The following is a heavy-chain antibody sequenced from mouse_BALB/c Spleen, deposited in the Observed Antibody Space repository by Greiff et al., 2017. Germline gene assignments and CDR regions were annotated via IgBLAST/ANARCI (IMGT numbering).Heavy chain of an antibody. Sequence: VQLKESGAELVKPGASVKLSCTASGFNIKDTYMHWVKQRPEQGLEWIGRIDPANGNTKYDPKFQGKATITADTSSNTAYLQLSSLTSEDTAVYYCARKGGYGYAWFAYWGQGTLVTVSA. J-gene: IGHJ3*01. D-gene: IGHD2-2*01. CDR3: ARKGGYGYAWFAY. V-gene: IGHV14-3*02. CDR2: IDPANGNT. CDR1: GFNIKDTY.